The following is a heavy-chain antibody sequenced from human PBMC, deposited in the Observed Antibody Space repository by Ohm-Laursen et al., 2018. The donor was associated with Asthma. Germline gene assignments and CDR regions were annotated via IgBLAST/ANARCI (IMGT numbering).Heavy chain of an antibody. CDR1: GFSFSSYS. D-gene: IGHD1-26*01. Sequence: SLRLSCTASGFSFSSYSMNWVRQAPGKGLEWVSSISSSNSYTYYADSVKGRFTISRDNAKHSLYLQMTSLRAEDTAVYYCAREWGGMDVWGLGATVTVSS. V-gene: IGHV3-21*01. CDR3: AREWGGMDV. J-gene: IGHJ6*02. CDR2: ISSSNSYT.